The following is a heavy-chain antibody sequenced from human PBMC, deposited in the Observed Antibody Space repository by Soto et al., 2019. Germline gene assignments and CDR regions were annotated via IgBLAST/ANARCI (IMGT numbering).Heavy chain of an antibody. V-gene: IGHV4-31*03. D-gene: IGHD3-16*02. Sequence: LSLTCTVSGGSISSGGYYWSWIRQHPGKGLEWIGYIYYSGSTYYNPSLKSRVTISVDTSKNQFSLKLSSVTAADTAVYYCARDSAPYDYVWGSYRSYFDYWGQGTLVTVSS. CDR1: GGSISSGGYY. J-gene: IGHJ4*02. CDR2: IYYSGST. CDR3: ARDSAPYDYVWGSYRSYFDY.